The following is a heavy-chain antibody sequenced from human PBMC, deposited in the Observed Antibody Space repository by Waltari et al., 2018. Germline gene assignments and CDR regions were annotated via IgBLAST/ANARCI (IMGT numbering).Heavy chain of an antibody. CDR1: GYTLNELS. D-gene: IGHD6-19*01. V-gene: IGHV1-24*01. CDR3: ATDNRLSCGWVYYIDY. CDR2: FDPEDGET. Sequence: QVQLVQSGAEVKKPGAPVKVSCKVSGYTLNELSMHWVSHAPGKGLAWKGGFDPEDGETIYAQKLQARFTMTEDTSTDTAYMGLSSLRFEDTAVYYCATDNRLSCGWVYYIDYLGQGTLVTVSS. J-gene: IGHJ4*02.